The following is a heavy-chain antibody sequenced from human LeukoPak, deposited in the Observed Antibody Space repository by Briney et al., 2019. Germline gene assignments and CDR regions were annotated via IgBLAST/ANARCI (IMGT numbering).Heavy chain of an antibody. J-gene: IGHJ4*02. CDR2: IYYSGST. CDR3: ARTTQYYYGSGSYYISRMYYFDY. D-gene: IGHD3-10*01. V-gene: IGHV4-59*01. Sequence: SETLSLTCTVSGGSISSYYWSWIRQPPGKGLEWIGYIYYSGSTNYNPSLKSRVTISVDTSKNQFSLKLSSVTAADTAVYYCARTTQYYYGSGSYYISRMYYFDYWGQGTLVTVSS. CDR1: GGSISSYY.